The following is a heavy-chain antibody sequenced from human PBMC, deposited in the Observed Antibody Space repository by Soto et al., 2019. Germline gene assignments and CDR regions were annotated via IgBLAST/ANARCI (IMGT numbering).Heavy chain of an antibody. J-gene: IGHJ5*02. CDR2: IYYSGST. V-gene: IGHV4-59*01. CDR1: GGSISSYY. D-gene: IGHD4-4*01. Sequence: SETLSLTCTVSGGSISSYYWSWIRQPPGKGLEWIGYIYYSGSTNYNPSLKSRVTISVDTSKNQFSLKLSSVTAADTAVYYCARDLQPGSDWFDPWGQGTLVTVSS. CDR3: ARDLQPGSDWFDP.